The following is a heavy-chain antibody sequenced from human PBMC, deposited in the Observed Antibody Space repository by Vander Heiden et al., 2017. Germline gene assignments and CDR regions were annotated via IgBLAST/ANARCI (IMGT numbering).Heavy chain of an antibody. Sequence: QVQLQESGPGLVKPSETLSLTCTVSGGSISSYYWSWIRQPPGKGLEWIGYIYYSGSTNYNPSLKSRVTISVDTSKNQFSLKLSSVTAADTAVYYCARHSGFYYYYGMDVWGQGTTVTVSS. D-gene: IGHD6-25*01. CDR2: IYYSGST. V-gene: IGHV4-59*08. J-gene: IGHJ6*02. CDR3: ARHSGFYYYYGMDV. CDR1: GGSISSYY.